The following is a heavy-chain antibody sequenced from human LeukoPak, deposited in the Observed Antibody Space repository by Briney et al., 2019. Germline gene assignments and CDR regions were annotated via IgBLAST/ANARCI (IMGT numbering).Heavy chain of an antibody. V-gene: IGHV4-4*02. CDR3: ARFPMVRGVGFDY. CDR2: IYHSGST. Sequence: PSETLSLTCTVSGGSISSSNWWSWVRQPPGKGLEWIGEIYHSGSTNYNPSLKSRVTISVDTSKNQFSLKLSSVTAADTAVYYCARFPMVRGVGFDYWGQGTLVTVSS. CDR1: GGSISSSNW. J-gene: IGHJ4*02. D-gene: IGHD3-10*01.